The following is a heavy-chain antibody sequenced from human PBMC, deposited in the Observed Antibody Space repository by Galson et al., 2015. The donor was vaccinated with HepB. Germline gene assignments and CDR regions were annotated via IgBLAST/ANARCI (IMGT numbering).Heavy chain of an antibody. CDR1: NGSISSYY. CDR2: IYYSGST. Sequence: ETLSLTCTVSNGSISSYYWSWIRQPPGKGLEWIGYIYYSGSTYYNPSLKSRVTISVDTSKNQFSLKLSSVTAADTAVYYCARTDYAQSFDYWGQGTLVTVSS. CDR3: ARTDYAQSFDY. D-gene: IGHD4-17*01. J-gene: IGHJ4*02. V-gene: IGHV4-59*12.